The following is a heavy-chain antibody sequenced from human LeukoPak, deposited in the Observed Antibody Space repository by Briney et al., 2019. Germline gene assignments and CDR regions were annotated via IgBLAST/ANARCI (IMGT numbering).Heavy chain of an antibody. CDR1: GGSISSYY. CDR2: IYYSGST. J-gene: IGHJ3*02. Sequence: SETLSITCTVSGGSISSYYWSWIRQPPGEGLEWIGYIYYSGSTNYNPSLKSRVTISVDTSKNQFSLKLSSVTAADTAVYYCASGPPRTPSIAAAGTDPWGAFDIWGQGTMVTVSS. D-gene: IGHD6-13*01. V-gene: IGHV4-59*01. CDR3: ASGPPRTPSIAAAGTDPWGAFDI.